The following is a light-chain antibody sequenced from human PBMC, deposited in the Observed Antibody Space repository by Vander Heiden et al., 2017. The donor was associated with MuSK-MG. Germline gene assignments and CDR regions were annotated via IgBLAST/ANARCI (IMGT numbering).Light chain of an antibody. CDR1: KLGDKY. CDR3: QAWDSSTAGVV. V-gene: IGLV3-1*01. CDR2: QDS. Sequence: SSELTQPPSVSVSPGQTASITCSGDKLGDKYACWYQQKPGQSPVLVIYQDSKRPSGIPERFSGSNSGNPATLTISGPQAMDEADYYCQAWDSSTAGVVFGGGTKLTVL. J-gene: IGLJ2*01.